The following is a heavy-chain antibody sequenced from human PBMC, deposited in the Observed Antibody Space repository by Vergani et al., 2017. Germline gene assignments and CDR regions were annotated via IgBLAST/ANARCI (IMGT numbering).Heavy chain of an antibody. V-gene: IGHV1-2*02. Sequence: VQLVQSGAEVKKPGAFVKVSCKASGYTFNGHYMHWVRQAPGQGLEWMGWINPNSGGTNYAQKFDGRVTMTRDTSISTAYMELSRLRSDDTAVYYCVRVVMVRGVIITLYGMDVWGQGTMVTVSS. D-gene: IGHD3-10*01. CDR2: INPNSGGT. CDR3: VRVVMVRGVIITLYGMDV. CDR1: GYTFNGHY. J-gene: IGHJ6*02.